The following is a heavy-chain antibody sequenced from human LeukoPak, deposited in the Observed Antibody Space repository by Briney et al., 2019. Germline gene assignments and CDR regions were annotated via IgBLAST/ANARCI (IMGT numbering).Heavy chain of an antibody. CDR2: IYTSGST. V-gene: IGHV4-4*07. Sequence: SVTLSLTCTVSGGSISSYYWGWIRQPAGKGLEWSGRIYTSGSTNYNPSLKSRVTMSVDTSKNQFSLKLSSVTAADTAVYYCARDRRGFDPWGQGTLVTVSS. CDR3: ARDRRGFDP. CDR1: GGSISSYY. J-gene: IGHJ5*02.